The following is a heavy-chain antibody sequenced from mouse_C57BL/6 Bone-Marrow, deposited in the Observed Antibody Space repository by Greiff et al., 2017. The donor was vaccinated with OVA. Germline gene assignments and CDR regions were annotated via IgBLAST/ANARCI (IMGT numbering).Heavy chain of an antibody. CDR3: ARDDGYSWFAY. Sequence: QVQLQQSGPELVKPGASVKISCKASGYTFTDYYINWVKQRPGQGLEWIGRIYPGSGNTKYNEKFKGKATLTVDTSSSTAYMQLSSLTSEDSAVYFCARDDGYSWFAYWGKGTLVTVSA. J-gene: IGHJ3*01. V-gene: IGHV1-84*01. D-gene: IGHD2-3*01. CDR2: IYPGSGNT. CDR1: GYTFTDYY.